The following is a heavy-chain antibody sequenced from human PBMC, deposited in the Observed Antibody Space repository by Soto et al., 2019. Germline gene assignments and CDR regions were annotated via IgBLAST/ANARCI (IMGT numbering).Heavy chain of an antibody. D-gene: IGHD1-26*01. V-gene: IGHV2-5*01. Sequence: QITLRESGPTLVKPTQPLTLTCTFSGFSLSTDEVSVSSIRQPPGKAPDWLALIYWYDDKRYRPSLKNRVTITKDTSKNQVVLTMTNMNPVDTATYYCAQGRAEWAYFDYWGQGTLVTVSS. CDR3: AQGRAEWAYFDY. J-gene: IGHJ4*02. CDR2: IYWYDDK. CDR1: GFSLSTDEVS.